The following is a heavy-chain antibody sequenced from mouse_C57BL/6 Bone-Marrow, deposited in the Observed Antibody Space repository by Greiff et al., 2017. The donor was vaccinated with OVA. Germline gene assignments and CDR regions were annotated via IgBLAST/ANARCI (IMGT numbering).Heavy chain of an antibody. Sequence: QVQLQQPGAELLMPGASVKLSCKASGYTFTSYWRHWVKQRPGQGLEWIGEIDPSDSYTNYNQKFKGKSTLTVDKSSSTAYMQLSSLTSEDSAVYYCARSGGTDYAMDYWGQGTSVTVSS. J-gene: IGHJ4*01. CDR3: ARSGGTDYAMDY. D-gene: IGHD3-3*01. CDR1: GYTFTSYW. V-gene: IGHV1-69*01. CDR2: IDPSDSYT.